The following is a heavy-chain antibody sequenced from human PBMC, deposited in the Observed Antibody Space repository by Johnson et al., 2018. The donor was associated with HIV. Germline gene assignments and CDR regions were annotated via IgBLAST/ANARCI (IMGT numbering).Heavy chain of an antibody. J-gene: IGHJ3*02. V-gene: IGHV3-20*04. CDR1: GFIFDDYG. CDR2: INWNGGST. CDR3: AREGGSYKDDAFDI. D-gene: IGHD1-26*01. Sequence: VQLVESGGGVVRPGGSQRLSCAAYGFIFDDYGLSWVRQAPGKGLAWVSSINWNGGSTGYGDSVKGRFTISRDNAKNSLYLQMNSLRAEDTALYYCAREGGSYKDDAFDIWGQGTVVTVSS.